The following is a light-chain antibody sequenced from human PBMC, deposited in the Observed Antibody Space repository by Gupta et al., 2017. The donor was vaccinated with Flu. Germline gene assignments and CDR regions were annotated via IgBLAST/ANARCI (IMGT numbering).Light chain of an antibody. CDR2: DAS. CDR1: QSVSSY. Sequence: EIVLTQSPATLSLSPGERATLSCRASQSVSSYLAWYQQKPGQAPRLLIYDASNRATGIPARFSGSGSGTEFTLTISSREPEDFAVYYCQQRSNWPVTFGPGTKVDIK. V-gene: IGKV3-11*01. J-gene: IGKJ3*01. CDR3: QQRSNWPVT.